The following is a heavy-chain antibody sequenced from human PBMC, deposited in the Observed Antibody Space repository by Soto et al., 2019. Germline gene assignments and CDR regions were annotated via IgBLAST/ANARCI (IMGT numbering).Heavy chain of an antibody. CDR1: GFTFSSYW. CDR2: INSDGSST. V-gene: IGHV3-74*01. Sequence: GGSLRLSCAASGFTFSSYWMHWVRQAPGKGLVWVSRINSDGSSTSYADSVMGRFTISRDNAKNSLYLQMNSLRAEDTAVYYCARAGPSPCTTTSCYARIDYWGQGTLVTVSS. CDR3: ARAGPSPCTTTSCYARIDY. J-gene: IGHJ4*02. D-gene: IGHD2-2*01.